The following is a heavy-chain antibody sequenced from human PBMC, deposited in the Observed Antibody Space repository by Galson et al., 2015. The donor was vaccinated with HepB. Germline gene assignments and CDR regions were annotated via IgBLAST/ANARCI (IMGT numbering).Heavy chain of an antibody. D-gene: IGHD4-11*01. J-gene: IGHJ4*02. V-gene: IGHV3-30-3*01. Sequence: SLRLSCAASGFTFSTYAMRWVRQAPGKGLEWVAVISYDGSNRYYADSVKGRFTISRDNSKNTLYLQVNSLRAEDTAVYYCARDFCTVTTCATFDYWGQGILVTVSS. CDR2: ISYDGSNR. CDR3: ARDFCTVTTCATFDY. CDR1: GFTFSTYA.